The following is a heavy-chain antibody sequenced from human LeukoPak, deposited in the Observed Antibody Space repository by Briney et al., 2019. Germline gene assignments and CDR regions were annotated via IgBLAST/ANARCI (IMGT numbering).Heavy chain of an antibody. CDR3: ARIRGGNNYHFDF. CDR2: INPNSAAT. Sequence: ASVKVSCKASGYTFSDYYTHWVRQAPGQGLEWMGWINPNSAATNYARRFQGRVTMTRDTSISTAYMELSRLTSDDTAVYYCARIRGGNNYHFDFWGQGTLVTVSS. J-gene: IGHJ4*02. CDR1: GYTFSDYY. V-gene: IGHV1-2*02. D-gene: IGHD1-26*01.